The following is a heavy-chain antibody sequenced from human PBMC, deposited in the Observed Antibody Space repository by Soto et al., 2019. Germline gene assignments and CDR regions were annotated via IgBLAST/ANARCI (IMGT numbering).Heavy chain of an antibody. CDR2: IYYSGST. Sequence: PSETLSLTCTVSGRSGSSGSYYWSWIRQPPGKGLEWIGYIYYSGSTNYNPSLKSRVTISVDTSKNQFSLKLSSVTAADTAVYYCARVRSSGDSLGYWGQGTLVTVSS. V-gene: IGHV4-61*01. CDR3: ARVRSSGDSLGY. J-gene: IGHJ4*02. D-gene: IGHD3-22*01. CDR1: GRSGSSGSYY.